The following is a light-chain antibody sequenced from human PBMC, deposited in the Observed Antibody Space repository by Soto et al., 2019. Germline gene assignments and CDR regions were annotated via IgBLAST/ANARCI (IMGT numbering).Light chain of an antibody. CDR3: SSYTSDITYV. V-gene: IGLV2-14*01. CDR2: EVS. Sequence: QSVLTQPASVPGSPGQSITIACTGTSSDVGGHNSVSWYQQHPGKAPKILIYEVSDRPSGVSDRFSGSKSGNTASLTISGLQAEDEADYYCSSYTSDITYVFGTGTKVTVL. J-gene: IGLJ1*01. CDR1: SSDVGGHNS.